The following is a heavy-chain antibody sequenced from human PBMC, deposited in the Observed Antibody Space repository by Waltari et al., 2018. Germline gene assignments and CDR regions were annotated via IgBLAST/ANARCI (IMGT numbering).Heavy chain of an antibody. CDR2: IYSGGST. V-gene: IGHV3-53*01. Sequence: EVQLVESGGGLIQPGGSLRLSCAASGLTVSSNYMSWVRQAPGKGLEWVSVIYSGGSTYYADSVKGRFTISRDNSKNTLYLQMNSLRAEDTAVYYCARPYEAVAGRGAFDIWGQGTMVTVSS. CDR1: GLTVSSNY. J-gene: IGHJ3*02. D-gene: IGHD6-19*01. CDR3: ARPYEAVAGRGAFDI.